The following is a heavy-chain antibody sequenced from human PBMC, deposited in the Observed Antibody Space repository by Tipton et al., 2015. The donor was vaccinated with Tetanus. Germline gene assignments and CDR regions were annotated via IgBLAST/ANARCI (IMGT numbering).Heavy chain of an antibody. V-gene: IGHV3-23*01. CDR1: GFTFSNYA. CDR2: ISVRGSHT. J-gene: IGHJ5*02. Sequence: SLRLSCAASGFTFSNYAMAWVRQAPGKGLEWVSGISVRGSHTYYADPVKDRFRISRDNSKNTFYLQMNSLRDEDTAVYYCAKDPASRGWFDPWGQGTLVSVSS. CDR3: AKDPASRGWFDP.